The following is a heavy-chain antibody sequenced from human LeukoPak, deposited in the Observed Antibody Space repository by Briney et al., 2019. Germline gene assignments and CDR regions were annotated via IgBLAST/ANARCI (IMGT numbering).Heavy chain of an antibody. CDR2: INPNSGGT. J-gene: IGHJ4*02. V-gene: IGHV1-2*06. D-gene: IGHD3-10*01. CDR1: GYTFTGYY. Sequence: ASVKVSCKASGYTFTGYYMHWVRQAPGQGREWTGRINPNSGGTNYAQKSQGRVTMTRDTSISTAYMELSRLRSDDTAVYYCARAIYGSGSYYQNAPGYWGQGTLVTVSS. CDR3: ARAIYGSGSYYQNAPGY.